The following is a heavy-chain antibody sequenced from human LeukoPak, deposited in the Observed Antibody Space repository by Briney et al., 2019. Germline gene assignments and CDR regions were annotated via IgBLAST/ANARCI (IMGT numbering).Heavy chain of an antibody. CDR2: IYYSGST. CDR3: ARDGGYSGYDGFDY. CDR1: GGSISSYY. Sequence: SETLSLTCTVSGGSISSYYWSWIRQPPGQGLEWIGYIYYSGSTNYNPSLKSRVTISVDTSKNQFSLKLSSVTAADTAVYYCARDGGYSGYDGFDYWGQGTLVTVSS. V-gene: IGHV4-59*01. D-gene: IGHD5-12*01. J-gene: IGHJ4*02.